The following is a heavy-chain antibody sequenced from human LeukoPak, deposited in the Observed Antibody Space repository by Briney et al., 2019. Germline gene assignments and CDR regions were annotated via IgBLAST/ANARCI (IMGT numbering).Heavy chain of an antibody. CDR1: GFTVSGNY. Sequence: GGSLRLSCAVSGFTVSGNYMSWVRQAPGKGLEWVSLIYSGGTTYYADSVKGRFTISRDNSKNTLYLQMNSLRAEDTAVYYCARRAGGYSHPYDYWGQGILVTVFS. CDR2: IYSGGTT. D-gene: IGHD4-23*01. CDR3: ARRAGGYSHPYDY. J-gene: IGHJ4*02. V-gene: IGHV3-53*01.